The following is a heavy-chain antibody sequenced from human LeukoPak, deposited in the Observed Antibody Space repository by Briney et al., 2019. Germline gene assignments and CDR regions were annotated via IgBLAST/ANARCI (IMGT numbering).Heavy chain of an antibody. CDR2: IYTSGST. V-gene: IGHV4-4*07. CDR3: ARDRGFPYSSSWYKGSNNWFDP. J-gene: IGHJ5*02. Sequence: SETLSLTCTVSGGSISSYYWSWIRRPAGKGLEWIGRIYTSGSTNYNPSLKSRVTMSVDTSKNQFSLKLSSVTAADTAVYYCARDRGFPYSSSWYKGSNNWFDPWGQGTLVTVSS. CDR1: GGSISSYY. D-gene: IGHD6-13*01.